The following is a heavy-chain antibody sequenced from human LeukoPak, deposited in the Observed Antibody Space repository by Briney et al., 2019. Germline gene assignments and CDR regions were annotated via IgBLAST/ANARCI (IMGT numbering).Heavy chain of an antibody. J-gene: IGHJ3*02. CDR3: VRGPLLGYDTNDSGFDI. V-gene: IGHV1-18*01. CDR2: ISGYNGNT. CDR1: GYTFTSYG. Sequence: ASVKVSCKASGYTFTSYGISWVRQAPGQGLEWMGWISGYNGNTNYAQKLQGRVTMTTDTSTSSVYVEVNSLKSDDTAVYYCVRGPLLGYDTNDSGFDIWGQGTLVTVSS. D-gene: IGHD3-16*01.